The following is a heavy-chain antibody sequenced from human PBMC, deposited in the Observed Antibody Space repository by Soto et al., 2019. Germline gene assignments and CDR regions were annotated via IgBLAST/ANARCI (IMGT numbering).Heavy chain of an antibody. D-gene: IGHD3-3*01. V-gene: IGHV1-69*01. CDR1: GGMFSSYA. Sequence: QVQLVQSGAEVKKPGSSVKVSCKASGGMFSSYAINWVRQAPGQGLEWMGGIIPILNTPNYAQKFQGRVTITADESTTTAYMELSSLRSEDTAVYHCARVGGSLHDLHWGQGTLVTVS. CDR2: IIPILNTP. J-gene: IGHJ4*02. CDR3: ARVGGSLHDLH.